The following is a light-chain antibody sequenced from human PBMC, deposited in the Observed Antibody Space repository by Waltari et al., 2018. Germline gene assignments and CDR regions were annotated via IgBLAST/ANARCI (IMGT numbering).Light chain of an antibody. J-gene: IGKJ1*01. CDR3: RQLSNWPPT. CDR1: QSLRSD. CDR2: DAC. V-gene: IGKV3-11*02. Sequence: EIVLTQSPVTLSLSPGDRVTLSCRASQSLRSDLAWYQQKPGQPPRLLIYDACIRATGIPARLSGSGSGRDFNLTITSLEPEDFAVYYCRQLSNWPPTLGQGTKVEIK.